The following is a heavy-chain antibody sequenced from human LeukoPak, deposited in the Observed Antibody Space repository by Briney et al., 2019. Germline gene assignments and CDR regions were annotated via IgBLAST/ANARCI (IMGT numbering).Heavy chain of an antibody. Sequence: GGSLRLSCAASGFTFSSYSMNWVRQAPGKGLEWVSYISSSSSTIYYADSVKGRFTISRDNAKNSLYLQMNSLRAEDTAVYYCARDSRGPYGDYIYVYWGQGTLVTVSS. D-gene: IGHD4-17*01. CDR2: ISSSSSTI. J-gene: IGHJ4*02. CDR3: ARDSRGPYGDYIYVY. V-gene: IGHV3-48*04. CDR1: GFTFSSYS.